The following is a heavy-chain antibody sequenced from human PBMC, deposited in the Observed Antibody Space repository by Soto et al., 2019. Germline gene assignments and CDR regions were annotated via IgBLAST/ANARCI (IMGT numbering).Heavy chain of an antibody. Sequence: PSEALTVTCSFSGGPISYYYWSWIRQSPGKGLEWIGYIYYSGTTNYNPSLKSRVTISIDTSNNHLSLKLTSVTAADAAVYYCTRDSQPGRPIGWFDPWGQGTLVTVSS. CDR2: IYYSGTT. V-gene: IGHV4-59*01. J-gene: IGHJ5*02. CDR3: TRDSQPGRPIGWFDP. D-gene: IGHD5-18*01. CDR1: GGPISYYY.